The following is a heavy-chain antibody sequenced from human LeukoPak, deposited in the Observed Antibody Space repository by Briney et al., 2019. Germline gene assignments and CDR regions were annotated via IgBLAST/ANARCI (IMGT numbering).Heavy chain of an antibody. CDR3: ARDPSTRARYFDL. Sequence: GGSLRLSCAASGFTFSSYSMNWVRQAPGKGLEWVSSISSSSSYIYYADSVKGRFTISRDDAKNSLYLQMNSLRAEDTAVYYCARDPSTRARYFDLWGRGTLVTVSS. D-gene: IGHD3-3*02. CDR2: ISSSSSYI. J-gene: IGHJ2*01. CDR1: GFTFSSYS. V-gene: IGHV3-21*01.